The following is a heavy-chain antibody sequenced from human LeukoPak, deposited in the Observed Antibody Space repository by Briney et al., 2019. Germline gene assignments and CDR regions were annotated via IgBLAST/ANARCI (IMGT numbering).Heavy chain of an antibody. J-gene: IGHJ4*02. CDR1: GFTFSSYG. D-gene: IGHD6-13*01. V-gene: IGHV3-33*01. CDR3: ARDLSHYSSSWCFDY. CDR2: IWYDGSNK. Sequence: SGGSLRLSCAASGFTFSSYGMHWVRQAPGKGLEWVAVIWYDGSNKYYTDSVKGRFTISRDNSKNTLYLQMNSLRAEDTAVYYCARDLSHYSSSWCFDYWGQGTLVTVSS.